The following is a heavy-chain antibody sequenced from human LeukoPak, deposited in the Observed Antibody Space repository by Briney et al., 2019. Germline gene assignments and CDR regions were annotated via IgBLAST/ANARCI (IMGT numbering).Heavy chain of an antibody. CDR3: ASYSIGSSGYYYTFDY. Sequence: GASVKVSCKASGGTFSSYAISWVRQAPGQGLEWMGGIIPIFGTANYAQKFQGRVTITTDESTSTAYMELSSLRSEDTAVYYCASYSIGSSGYYYTFDYWGQGTLVTVSS. J-gene: IGHJ4*02. CDR2: IIPIFGTA. CDR1: GGTFSSYA. V-gene: IGHV1-69*05. D-gene: IGHD3-22*01.